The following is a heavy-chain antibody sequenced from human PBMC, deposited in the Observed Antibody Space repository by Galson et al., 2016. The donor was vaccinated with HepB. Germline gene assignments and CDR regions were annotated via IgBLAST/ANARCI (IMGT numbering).Heavy chain of an antibody. CDR3: ARGLRWSGFFKIYFYYGMDV. V-gene: IGHV3-30*14. CDR2: ISHDGGNH. Sequence: SLRLSCAASGFTFSSHSMHWARQAPGTGLEWVAVISHDGGNHFYAEPVKGRFTTSRDNSKNTLYLQMNRLKPDDTAVYFCARGLRWSGFFKIYFYYGMDVWGQGTTVTVSS. D-gene: IGHD3-3*01. CDR1: GFTFSSHS. J-gene: IGHJ6*02.